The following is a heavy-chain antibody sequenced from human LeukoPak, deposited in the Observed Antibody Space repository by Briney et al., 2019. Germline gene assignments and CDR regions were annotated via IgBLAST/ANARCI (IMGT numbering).Heavy chain of an antibody. CDR1: GYTFTGYY. V-gene: IGHV1-2*02. CDR2: INPNSSGT. D-gene: IGHD2-2*01. Sequence: ASVKVSCKASGYTFTGYYMHWVRQAPGQGLEWMGWINPNSSGTNYAQKFQGRVTMTRDTSISTAYMELSRLRSDDTAVYYCASRRYRSSTSCYPRGLDYWGQGTLVTVSS. CDR3: ASRRYRSSTSCYPRGLDY. J-gene: IGHJ4*02.